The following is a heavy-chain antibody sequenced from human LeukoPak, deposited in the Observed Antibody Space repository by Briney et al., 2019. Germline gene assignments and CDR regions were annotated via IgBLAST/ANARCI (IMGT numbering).Heavy chain of an antibody. CDR3: AVVRALDAFDI. J-gene: IGHJ3*02. CDR2: ISSSGSTI. Sequence: PGGSLRLSCAASGFTFRSYEMNWVRQAPGKGLEWVSYISSSGSTIFYADSVKGRFTISRDNAKNSLYLQMNSLRAEDTAVYYCAVVRALDAFDIWGQGTMVTVSS. V-gene: IGHV3-48*03. D-gene: IGHD2-2*01. CDR1: GFTFRSYE.